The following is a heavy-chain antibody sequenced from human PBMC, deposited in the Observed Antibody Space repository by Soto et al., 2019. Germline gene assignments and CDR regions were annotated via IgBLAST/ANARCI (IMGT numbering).Heavy chain of an antibody. CDR2: ISSGGST. V-gene: IGHV3-66*01. Sequence: EVQLVESGGGLVQPGGSLRLSCAASGFTVSSNYMSWVRQAPGKGLEWVSVISSGGSTYYADSVKGRFTISRDNSKNTLYLQMNSMRAEDTAVYYCARLTPAAGLDYWGQGTLVTVSS. CDR3: ARLTPAAGLDY. CDR1: GFTVSSNY. D-gene: IGHD6-13*01. J-gene: IGHJ4*02.